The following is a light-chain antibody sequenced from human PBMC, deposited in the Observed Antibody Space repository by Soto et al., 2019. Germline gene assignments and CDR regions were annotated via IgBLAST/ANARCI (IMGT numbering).Light chain of an antibody. CDR1: SSNIVGNT. J-gene: IGLJ1*01. CDR3: AAWDDSLNGHV. CDR2: TNN. Sequence: QSVLTQPPSASGTPGQRVTISCSGSSSNIVGNTVSWYQQFPGTAPKLLIYTNNQRPSGVPDRFSGSKSDTSASLAISALQSEDEAHYYCAAWDDSLNGHVFGTGTKLTVL. V-gene: IGLV1-44*01.